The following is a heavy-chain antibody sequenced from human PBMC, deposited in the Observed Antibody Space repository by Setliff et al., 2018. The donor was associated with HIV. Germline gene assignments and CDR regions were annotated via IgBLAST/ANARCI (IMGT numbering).Heavy chain of an antibody. CDR1: GFKFDDYW. J-gene: IGHJ3*01. V-gene: IGHV3-74*01. CDR2: INGDGSSP. Sequence: PGGSLRLSCTVSGFKFDDYWMHWIRRSPGKGPVWVSRINGDGSSPGYADSVKGRFTVSRDNLRNILYIQMNSLRVEDTAVYYCARWTFLDYGVSSGDAFDFWGQGTMVTVSS. D-gene: IGHD4-17*01. CDR3: ARWTFLDYGVSSGDAFDF.